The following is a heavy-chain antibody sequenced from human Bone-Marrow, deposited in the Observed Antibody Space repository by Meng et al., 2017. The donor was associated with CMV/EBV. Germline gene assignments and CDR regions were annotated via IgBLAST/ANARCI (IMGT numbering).Heavy chain of an antibody. CDR1: GFTFSSYA. J-gene: IGHJ6*02. CDR3: ARDGQLVDYYYYGMDV. Sequence: GESLKISCAASGFTFSSYAMHWVRQAPGKGLEWVAVISYDGSNKYYADYVKGRFTISRDNSKNTLYLQMNSLRAEDTAVYYCARDGQLVDYYYYGMDVWGQGTTVTVSS. D-gene: IGHD6-13*01. V-gene: IGHV3-30-3*01. CDR2: ISYDGSNK.